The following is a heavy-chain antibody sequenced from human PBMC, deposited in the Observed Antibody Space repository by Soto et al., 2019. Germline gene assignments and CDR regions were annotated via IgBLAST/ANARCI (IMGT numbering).Heavy chain of an antibody. CDR3: ARVKGIAAAVDY. J-gene: IGHJ4*02. D-gene: IGHD6-13*01. Sequence: PSETLSLTCTVSGGSISSGGYYWSWIRQHPGKGLEWIGYIYYSGSTYYNPSLKSRVTISVDTSKNQFSLKLSSVTAADTAVYYCARVKGIAAAVDYWGQGTLVTVSS. V-gene: IGHV4-31*03. CDR1: GGSISSGGYY. CDR2: IYYSGST.